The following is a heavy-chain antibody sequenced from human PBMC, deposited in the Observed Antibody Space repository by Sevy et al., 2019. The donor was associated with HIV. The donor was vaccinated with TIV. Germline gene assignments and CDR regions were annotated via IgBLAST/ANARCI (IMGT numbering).Heavy chain of an antibody. Sequence: GGSLRLSCAASGFTFSKYSMSWVRQPPRKGLEWVSTLSFGCGEINYADSVKGRFTISRDNSKSSVYLQMNNLRPEDTAVYYCAREGCTKPHDYWGQGTLVTVS. CDR3: AREGCTKPHDY. CDR2: LSFGCGEI. J-gene: IGHJ4*02. D-gene: IGHD2-8*01. V-gene: IGHV3-23*01. CDR1: GFTFSKYS.